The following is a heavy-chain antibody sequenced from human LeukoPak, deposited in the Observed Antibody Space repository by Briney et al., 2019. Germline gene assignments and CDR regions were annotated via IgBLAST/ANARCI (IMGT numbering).Heavy chain of an antibody. Sequence: PSETLSLTCTLSGGSISSYYWSWLRHPPGRGLEGIGYIYYSGSTNYNPSLKSRVTISVDTSKNQFSLKLSSVTAADTAVYYCAREDSGWSDNDYYYYMDVWGKGTTVTVSS. D-gene: IGHD6-19*01. CDR2: IYYSGST. CDR3: AREDSGWSDNDYYYYMDV. V-gene: IGHV4-59*01. CDR1: GGSISSYY. J-gene: IGHJ6*03.